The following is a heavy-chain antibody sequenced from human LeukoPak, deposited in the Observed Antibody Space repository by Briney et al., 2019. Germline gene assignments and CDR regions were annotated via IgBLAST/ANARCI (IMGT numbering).Heavy chain of an antibody. V-gene: IGHV4-59*01. CDR2: IYYSGST. Sequence: PSETLSLTCTVSGGSISSYYWSWIRQPPGKGLEWIGYIYYSGSTNYNPSLKSRVTISVDTSKNQFSLKLSSVTAADTAVYYCARKSGGQPYYFDYWGQGTLVTVSS. J-gene: IGHJ4*02. D-gene: IGHD1-26*01. CDR3: ARKSGGQPYYFDY. CDR1: GGSISSYY.